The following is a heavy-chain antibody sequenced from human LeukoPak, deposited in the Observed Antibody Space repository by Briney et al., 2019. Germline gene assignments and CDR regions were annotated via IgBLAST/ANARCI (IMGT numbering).Heavy chain of an antibody. D-gene: IGHD3-3*01. CDR1: GGSFSGYY. Sequence: PSETLSLTCAVYGGSFSGYYWSWIRQPPGKGLEWIGEINHSGNTNYNPSLKSRVTISVDTSKNQFSLKLSSVTAADTAVYYCAREGYDFWSEPYYFDYWGQGTLVTVSS. CDR2: INHSGNT. J-gene: IGHJ4*02. CDR3: AREGYDFWSEPYYFDY. V-gene: IGHV4-34*01.